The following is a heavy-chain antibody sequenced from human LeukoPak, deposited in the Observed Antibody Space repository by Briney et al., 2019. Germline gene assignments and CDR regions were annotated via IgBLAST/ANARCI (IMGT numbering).Heavy chain of an antibody. D-gene: IGHD6-13*01. CDR3: ARTAADNYYYYYMDV. CDR1: GFTVSSNY. J-gene: IGHJ6*03. V-gene: IGHV3-66*01. Sequence: GGSLRLSCAASGFTVSSNYMSWVRQAPGKGLEWVSVIYSGGSTYYADSVKGRFTISRDNSKNTLYLQMNSLRAEDTAVYYCARTAADNYYYYYMDVWGKGTTVTISS. CDR2: IYSGGST.